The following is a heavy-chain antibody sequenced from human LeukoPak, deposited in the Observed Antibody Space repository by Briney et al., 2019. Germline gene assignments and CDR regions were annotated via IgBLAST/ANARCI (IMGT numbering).Heavy chain of an antibody. CDR1: GGTFSSYA. J-gene: IGHJ6*02. CDR3: ARGGYGGKFHYYGMDV. V-gene: IGHV1-69*13. Sequence: SVKVSCKASGGTFSSYAISWVRQAPGQGLEWMGGIIPIFGTANYAQKFQGRVTITADESTSTAYMELSSLRSEDTAVYYCARGGYGGKFHYYGMDVWGQGTTVTVSS. CDR2: IIPIFGTA. D-gene: IGHD4-23*01.